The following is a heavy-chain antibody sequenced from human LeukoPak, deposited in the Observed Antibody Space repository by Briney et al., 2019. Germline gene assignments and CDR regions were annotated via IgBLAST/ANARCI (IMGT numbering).Heavy chain of an antibody. CDR1: GGSINDYY. Sequence: SETLSLTCTVSGGSINDYYWSWIRQPPGKGLEYIGYIYYSGSTNYNPSLKSRVTISIDTSKSHFPLKLSSVTAADTAVYYCARRFDLWGQGTMVTVSS. CDR3: ARRFDL. CDR2: IYYSGST. D-gene: IGHD3-10*01. J-gene: IGHJ3*01. V-gene: IGHV4-59*08.